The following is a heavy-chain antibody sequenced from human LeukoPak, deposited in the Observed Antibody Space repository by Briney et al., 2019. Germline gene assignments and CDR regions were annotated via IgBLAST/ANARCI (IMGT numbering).Heavy chain of an antibody. Sequence: SETLSLTCTVSGGSISSGNYYWSWIRQPAGKGLEWVGRIYTTGSTNYNPSLKSRVTISVDTSKNQFSLRLSSVTAADTAVYYCARDLMGANGENDAFDIWGQGTMVTVSS. D-gene: IGHD2-8*01. V-gene: IGHV4-61*02. J-gene: IGHJ3*02. CDR2: IYTTGST. CDR3: ARDLMGANGENDAFDI. CDR1: GGSISSGNYY.